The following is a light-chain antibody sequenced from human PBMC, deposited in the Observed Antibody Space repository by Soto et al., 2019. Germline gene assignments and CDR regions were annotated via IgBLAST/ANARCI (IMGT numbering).Light chain of an antibody. V-gene: IGKV2-28*01. Sequence: DIVMTQSPLSLPVTPGEPASISCRSSQSLLHSNGYNCVDWYLQKPGQSPQLLIHLGPNLASGVPDRFSGSGSGTEFTLKINRVEAEDVGLYFCMQALQTPLTFGGGTKVEIK. CDR1: QSLLHSNGYNC. J-gene: IGKJ4*01. CDR2: LGP. CDR3: MQALQTPLT.